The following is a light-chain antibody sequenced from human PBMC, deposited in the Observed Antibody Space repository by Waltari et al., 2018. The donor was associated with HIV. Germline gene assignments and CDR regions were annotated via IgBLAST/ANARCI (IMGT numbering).Light chain of an antibody. J-gene: IGKJ4*01. CDR2: LAS. Sequence: DIVMTQSPDSLAVSLGERATIDCKSSQSVLYNSNNKNYLAWYQHKPGQSPNLLIYLASTRESGGPDRFSGSGSGTDFTLTISSLQAEDVAVYYCQQYYSVPLTFGGGTKVEIK. V-gene: IGKV4-1*01. CDR1: QSVLYNSNNKNY. CDR3: QQYYSVPLT.